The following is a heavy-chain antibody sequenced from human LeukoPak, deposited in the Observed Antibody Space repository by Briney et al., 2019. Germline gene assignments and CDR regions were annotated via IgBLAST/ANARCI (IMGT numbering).Heavy chain of an antibody. Sequence: SETLSLTCTVSGGSISSYYWSWIRQPPGKGLEWIGYIYYSGGATSYPALKSRVAMSIDASKNQFSLKLSSVTAADTAVYYCARDIRVVGATHYLDQWGQGTLVTVSS. CDR3: ARDIRVVGATHYLDQ. J-gene: IGHJ4*02. D-gene: IGHD1-26*01. V-gene: IGHV4-59*01. CDR2: IYYSGGA. CDR1: GGSISSYY.